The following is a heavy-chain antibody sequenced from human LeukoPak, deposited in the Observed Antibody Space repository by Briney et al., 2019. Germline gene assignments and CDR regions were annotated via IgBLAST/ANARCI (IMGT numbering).Heavy chain of an antibody. CDR3: ASTVVVPAARWFDP. Sequence: SETLSLTCTVSGGSISSSSYYWGWIRQPPGKGLEWIGEINHSGSTNYNPSLKSRVTISVDTSKNQFSLKLSSVTAADTAVYYCASTVVVPAARWFDPWGQGTLVTVSS. CDR2: INHSGST. D-gene: IGHD2-2*01. J-gene: IGHJ5*02. CDR1: GGSISSSSYY. V-gene: IGHV4-39*07.